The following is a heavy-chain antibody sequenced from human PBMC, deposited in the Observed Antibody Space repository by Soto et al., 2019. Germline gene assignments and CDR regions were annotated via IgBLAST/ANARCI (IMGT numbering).Heavy chain of an antibody. CDR3: ATGVATTEWDS. D-gene: IGHD5-12*01. CDR2: VFYSGHS. V-gene: IGHV4-59*08. CDR1: GGSISSNY. J-gene: IGHJ4*02. Sequence: QVQLQESGPGLVKPSETLSLTCTVSGGSISSNYWGWIRQPPGKGLEWIAYVFYSGHSDYNPSLKSRVTISVDTSKNQFSLKMTSVTAADTALCYCATGVATTEWDSWGQGTLVTVSS.